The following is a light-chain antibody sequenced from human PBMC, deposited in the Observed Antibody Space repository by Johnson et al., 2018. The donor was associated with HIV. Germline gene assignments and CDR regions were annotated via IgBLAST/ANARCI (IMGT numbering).Light chain of an antibody. CDR2: DNN. CDR3: GTWDSSLSAYV. V-gene: IGLV1-51*01. Sequence: QSVLTQPPSVSAAPGQKVTISCSGTSSNIRNNYVSWYQQLPGTAPKLLIFDNNKRPSGIPDRFSASKSGTSATLGITGLQTGDEADYYCGTWDSSLSAYVFGTGTKVTVL. J-gene: IGLJ1*01. CDR1: SSNIRNNY.